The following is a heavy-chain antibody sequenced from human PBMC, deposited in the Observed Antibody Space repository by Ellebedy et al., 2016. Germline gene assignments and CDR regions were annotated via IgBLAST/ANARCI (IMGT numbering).Heavy chain of an antibody. D-gene: IGHD1-26*01. Sequence: ASVKVSCKASGYTFINYYKHWVRQAPGQGLEWMGMINPNGGYTTSAQKFQGRVTMTRDTSTSTVYMELSGLRSEDSAVYYCARMGSTIAFDIWGQGTIVTVSS. CDR1: GYTFINYY. J-gene: IGHJ3*02. CDR3: ARMGSTIAFDI. CDR2: INPNGGYT. V-gene: IGHV1-46*01.